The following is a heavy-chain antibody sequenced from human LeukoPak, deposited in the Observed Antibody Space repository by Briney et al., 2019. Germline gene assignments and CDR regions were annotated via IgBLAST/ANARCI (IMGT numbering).Heavy chain of an antibody. Sequence: GGSLRLSCVASGFTASTPATTVYMHWVRQAPGKGLVWVSRINSDGSSTSYADSVKGRFTISRDNAKNTLYLQMNSLRAEDTAVYYCAREDIPASYDYWGQGTLVTVSS. CDR1: GFTASTPATTV. CDR2: INSDGSST. CDR3: AREDIPASYDY. J-gene: IGHJ4*02. D-gene: IGHD2-15*01. V-gene: IGHV3-74*01.